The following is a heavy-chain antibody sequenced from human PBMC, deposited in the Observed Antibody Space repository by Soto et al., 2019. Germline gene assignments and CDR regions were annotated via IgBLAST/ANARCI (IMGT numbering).Heavy chain of an antibody. CDR1: GGSISNGDHY. D-gene: IGHD3-22*01. CDR3: ARAAYYYDSSTYGSSFFDY. CDR2: IFYSGTT. J-gene: IGHJ4*02. Sequence: QVQLQESGPGLVKPSETLSLTCTVSGGSISNGDHYWSWIRQHPGKGLEWIGYIFYSGTTYYNPSLKSRVTISVDTSKNQFSLKLSSVTAADTAVYYCARAAYYYDSSTYGSSFFDYWGQGTLVTVSS. V-gene: IGHV4-31*03.